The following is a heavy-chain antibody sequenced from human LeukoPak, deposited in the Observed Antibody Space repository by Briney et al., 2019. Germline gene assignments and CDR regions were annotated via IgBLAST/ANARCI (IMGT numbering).Heavy chain of an antibody. V-gene: IGHV3-23*01. J-gene: IGHJ3*02. CDR3: ARDVRYSSIWTDAFDI. CDR1: GFTFSISA. CDR2: ISYSGYNA. D-gene: IGHD6-13*01. Sequence: GGSLRLSCAASGFTFSISAMSWVRQAPGKGLDWVSLISYSGYNAYYADSVRGRFTISRDNSKNTLYLQMNSLRAEDTALYYCARDVRYSSIWTDAFDIWGQGTLVTVSS.